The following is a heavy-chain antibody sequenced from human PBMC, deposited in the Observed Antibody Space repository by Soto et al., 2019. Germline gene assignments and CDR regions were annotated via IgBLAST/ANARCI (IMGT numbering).Heavy chain of an antibody. Sequence: QVQLVQSGAEVKKPGSSVKVSCRASGGTFRSYAISWVRQAPGQGLQWMGGITPIFGTANYAQKFQGRVKINADESARTTNMELSSLRYEYMAVYYCAIVEVANHYESSGYSLYYYYGMGVWGQGTTVTVSS. CDR3: AIVEVANHYESSGYSLYYYYGMGV. V-gene: IGHV1-69*12. D-gene: IGHD3-22*01. J-gene: IGHJ6*01. CDR2: ITPIFGTA. CDR1: GGTFRSYA.